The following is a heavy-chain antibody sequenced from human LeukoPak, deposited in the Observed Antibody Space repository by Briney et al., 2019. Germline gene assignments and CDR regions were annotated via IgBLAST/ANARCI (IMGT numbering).Heavy chain of an antibody. V-gene: IGHV3-48*03. CDR1: GFTFSSYE. J-gene: IGHJ4*02. D-gene: IGHD3-9*01. CDR3: ASAKDVLRYFDWLLDY. Sequence: GGSLRLSCAASGFTFSSYEMNWVRQAPGKGLEWVSYISSSGSTIYYADSVKGRFTISRDNAKNSLYLQMNSLRAEDTAVYYCASAKDVLRYFDWLLDYWGQGTLVTVSS. CDR2: ISSSGSTI.